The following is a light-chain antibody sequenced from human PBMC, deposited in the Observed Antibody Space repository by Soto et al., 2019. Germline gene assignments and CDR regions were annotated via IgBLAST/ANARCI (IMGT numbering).Light chain of an antibody. Sequence: QSVLSQPASVSGSLGQSITISCTGTGSDIGGYKYVSWYQQHLGKAPKLIIFEVSNRPSGVSDRFSGSNSGNTASLTISGLQAEDEADYYCTSYSRYRVLVFGGGT. V-gene: IGLV2-14*01. CDR3: TSYSRYRVLV. CDR2: EVS. J-gene: IGLJ3*02. CDR1: GSDIGGYKY.